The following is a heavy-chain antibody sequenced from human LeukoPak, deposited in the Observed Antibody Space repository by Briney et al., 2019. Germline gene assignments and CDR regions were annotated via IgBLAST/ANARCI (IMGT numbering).Heavy chain of an antibody. D-gene: IGHD4-17*01. V-gene: IGHV3-23*01. Sequence: PGGSLRLSCAVSGFTVSNDYMSWVRQAPGKGLEWVSAISGSGGSTYYADSVKGRFTISRDNSKNTLYLQMNSLRAEDTAVYYCASHDYGDYVLFYDAFDIWGQGTMVTVSS. CDR3: ASHDYGDYVLFYDAFDI. CDR2: ISGSGGST. J-gene: IGHJ3*02. CDR1: GFTVSNDY.